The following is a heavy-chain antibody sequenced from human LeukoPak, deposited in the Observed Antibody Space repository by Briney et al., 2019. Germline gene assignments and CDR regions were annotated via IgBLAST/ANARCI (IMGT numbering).Heavy chain of an antibody. CDR3: ARALTGSPSWHDYGDRTWEANWFDP. CDR1: GASISSGAYS. Sequence: PSQTLSLTCAVSGASISSGAYSWSWVRQPPGKGLEWIGYIYYSGSTNYNPSLKSRVTISVDTSKNQFSLKLSSVTAADTAVYYCARALTGSPSWHDYGDRTWEANWFDPWGQGTLVTVSS. V-gene: IGHV4-30-4*07. D-gene: IGHD4-17*01. J-gene: IGHJ5*02. CDR2: IYYSGST.